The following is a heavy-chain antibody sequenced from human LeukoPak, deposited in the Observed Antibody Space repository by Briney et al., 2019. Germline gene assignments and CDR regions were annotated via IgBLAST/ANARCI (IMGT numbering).Heavy chain of an antibody. D-gene: IGHD6-19*01. CDR2: IKQDGSEK. V-gene: IGHV3-7*01. CDR1: GFTFSSYW. CDR3: ARVRGWYNYYFDY. Sequence: GGSLRLSCAASGFTFSSYWMSWVRQAPGKGLEWVANIKQDGSEKYYVDSVKCRFTISRDNAKNSLYLQMNSLRAEDTAVYYCARVRGWYNYYFDYWGQGTLVTVSS. J-gene: IGHJ4*02.